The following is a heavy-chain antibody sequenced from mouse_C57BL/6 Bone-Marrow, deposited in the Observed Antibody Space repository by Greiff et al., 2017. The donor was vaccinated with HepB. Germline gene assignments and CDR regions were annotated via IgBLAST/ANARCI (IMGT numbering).Heavy chain of an antibody. J-gene: IGHJ4*01. CDR1: EYEFPSHD. Sequence: EVQGVESGGGLVQPGESLKLSCESNEYEFPSHDMSWVRKTPEKRLELVAAINSDGGSTYYPDTMERRFIISRDNTKKTLYLQMSSLRSEDTALYYCAAYSNFPYAMDYWGQGTSVTVSS. CDR2: INSDGGST. V-gene: IGHV5-2*01. D-gene: IGHD2-5*01. CDR3: AAYSNFPYAMDY.